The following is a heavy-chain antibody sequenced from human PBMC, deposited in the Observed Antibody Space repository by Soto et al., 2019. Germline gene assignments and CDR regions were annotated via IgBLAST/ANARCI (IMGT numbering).Heavy chain of an antibody. CDR1: GFTFSSYA. D-gene: IGHD6-6*01. J-gene: IGHJ6*02. V-gene: IGHV3-30-3*01. CDR2: ISYDGSNK. CDR3: ARVSRNSSSSVSPHYYYYYGMDV. Sequence: GGSLRLSCAASGFTFSSYAMHWVRQAPGKGLEWVAVISYDGSNKYYADSVKGRFTISRDNSKNTLYLQMNSLRAEDTAVYYCARVSRNSSSSVSPHYYYYYGMDVWGQGTTVTVSS.